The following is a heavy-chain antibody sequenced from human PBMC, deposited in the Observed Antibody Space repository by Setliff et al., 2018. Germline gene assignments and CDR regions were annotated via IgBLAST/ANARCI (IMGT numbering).Heavy chain of an antibody. V-gene: IGHV3-48*01. CDR3: ARLALTGYDTSGYYYALDYYYYMDV. CDR2: ISTSSGTR. CDR1: GFSFSNYG. J-gene: IGHJ6*03. Sequence: PGGSLRLSCVVSGFSFSNYGMTWVRQAPGKGLEWISYISTSSGTRYYVDSVKGRFTISRDNANQSLYLQMNSLRAEDTAVYYCARLALTGYDTSGYYYALDYYYYMDVWGKGTTVTVSS. D-gene: IGHD3-22*01.